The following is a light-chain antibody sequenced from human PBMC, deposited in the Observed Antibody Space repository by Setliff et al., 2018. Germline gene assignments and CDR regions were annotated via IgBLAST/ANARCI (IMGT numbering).Light chain of an antibody. CDR2: EVT. J-gene: IGLJ2*01. Sequence: QSVLTQPPSASGSPGQSVTISCTGTTSDVGGSNSVSWYQHHPGEAPRLMIYEVTKRPSGIPDRFSGSKSGATASLTVSGLQAEDEGDYYCSSSAANNACVVFGGGTK. CDR3: SSSAANNACVV. V-gene: IGLV2-8*01. CDR1: TSDVGGSNS.